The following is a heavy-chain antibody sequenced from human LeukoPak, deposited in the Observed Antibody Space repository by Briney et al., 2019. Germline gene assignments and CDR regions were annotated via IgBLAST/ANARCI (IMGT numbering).Heavy chain of an antibody. CDR2: ISGGGDIT. J-gene: IGHJ4*02. CDR1: GFNFANHA. Sequence: GGSLRLSCAASGFNFANHAMNWVRQTPGKGLEWVSAISGGGDITYYADSVRGRFTISRDNSKDTLFLQMHSLRPGDTAVYYCVREDTPATANYWGQGTLVTISS. CDR3: VREDTPATANY. V-gene: IGHV3-23*01. D-gene: IGHD2-21*02.